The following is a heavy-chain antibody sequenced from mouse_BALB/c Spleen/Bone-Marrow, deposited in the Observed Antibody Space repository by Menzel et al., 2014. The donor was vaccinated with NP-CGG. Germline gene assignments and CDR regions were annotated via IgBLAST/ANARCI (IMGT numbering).Heavy chain of an antibody. Sequence: LEESGAKLVRPGVSVKISCKGSGYTFTDHAIHWVKRSPAQSLEWIGVISGYYGDAIYNQKFKGKATMTVDKSSSTAYMELAIRTSEDSAIYYCSRAGKVRKSMDYWGQGTSVTVSS. CDR2: ISGYYGDA. CDR1: GYTFTDHA. D-gene: IGHD2-14*01. J-gene: IGHJ4*01. V-gene: IGHV1S137*01. CDR3: SRAGKVRKSMDY.